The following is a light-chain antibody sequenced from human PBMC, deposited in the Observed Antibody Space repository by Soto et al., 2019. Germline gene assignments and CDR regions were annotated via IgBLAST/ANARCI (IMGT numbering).Light chain of an antibody. CDR1: QNISTS. Sequence: GDSVTMTCRASQNISTSLAWYQHKPGKAPTLLMFDVSNLESGVPSRFSGSGSGTDFTLTISRLEPEDFAVYYCQQYAGSPWTFGQGTKVEIK. CDR2: DVS. J-gene: IGKJ1*01. V-gene: IGKV1-5*01. CDR3: QQYAGSPWT.